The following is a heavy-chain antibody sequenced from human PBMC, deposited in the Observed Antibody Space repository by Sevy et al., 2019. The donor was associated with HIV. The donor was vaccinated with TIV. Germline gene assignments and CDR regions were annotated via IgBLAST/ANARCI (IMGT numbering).Heavy chain of an antibody. CDR3: ARDPNWNHFDY. V-gene: IGHV3-21*01. J-gene: IGHJ4*02. D-gene: IGHD1-20*01. CDR2: ISSSSSYI. Sequence: GGSLRLSCAASGFTFSSYRMNWVRQAPGKGLEWVSSISSSSSYIYYADSAKGRFTISRDNAKHSLYLQMNSLRAEVTAVYYCARDPNWNHFDYWGQGTLVIVSS. CDR1: GFTFSSYR.